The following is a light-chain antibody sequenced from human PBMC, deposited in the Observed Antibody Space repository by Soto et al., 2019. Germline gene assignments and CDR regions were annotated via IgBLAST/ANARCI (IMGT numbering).Light chain of an antibody. CDR3: TSYTTSGTYV. CDR1: SSDIGAYIH. CDR2: DVS. V-gene: IGLV2-14*03. Sequence: QSVLTQPASVSGSPGQSIAVSCSGTSSDIGAYIHVSWYQQHPGKAPKLMIYDVSNRPSGVSDRFSGSKSGNTASLTISGLSAEDEADYYCTSYTTSGTYVFGAGTKLTVL. J-gene: IGLJ1*01.